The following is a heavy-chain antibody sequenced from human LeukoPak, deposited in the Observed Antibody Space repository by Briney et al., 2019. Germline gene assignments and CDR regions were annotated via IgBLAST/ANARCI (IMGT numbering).Heavy chain of an antibody. CDR2: MNPNSGNT. CDR1: GYTFTSYD. Sequence: ASVKVSCKASGYTFTSYDINWVRQATGQGLEWMGWMNPNSGNTGYAQKFQGRVTMTRNTSISTAYMELSSLRSEDTAVYYCASPRLDSRGWYFHWGQGTLVTVSS. V-gene: IGHV1-8*01. J-gene: IGHJ4*02. CDR3: ASPRLDSRGWYFH. D-gene: IGHD6-19*01.